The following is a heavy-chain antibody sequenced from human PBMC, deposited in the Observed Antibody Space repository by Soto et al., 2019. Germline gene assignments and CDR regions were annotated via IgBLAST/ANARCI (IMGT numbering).Heavy chain of an antibody. D-gene: IGHD6-13*01. CDR1: GGSISSYY. V-gene: IGHV4-59*01. CDR3: ARVAAGGWYFDL. Sequence: QVQLQESGPGLVKPSETLSLTCTVSGGSISSYYWSWIRQPPGKGLEWIGYIYYSGSTNYNPSLKSRVTISVDTSKNQFSLKLRSVTAADTAVYYCARVAAGGWYFDLWGRGTLVTVSS. CDR2: IYYSGST. J-gene: IGHJ2*01.